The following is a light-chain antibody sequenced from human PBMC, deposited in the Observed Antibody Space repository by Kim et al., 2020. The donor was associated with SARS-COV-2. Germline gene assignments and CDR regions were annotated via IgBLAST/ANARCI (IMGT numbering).Light chain of an antibody. J-gene: IGLJ2*01. CDR3: QVWDSSSDHF. CDR1: NIGSKS. CDR2: YDS. Sequence: APENTARITCGGNNIGSKSVHGYQQKPGQAPVLVIYYDSDRPSGVPERFSGSNSGNTATLTISRVEAGDEADYYCQVWDSSSDHFFGGGTQLTVL. V-gene: IGLV3-21*04.